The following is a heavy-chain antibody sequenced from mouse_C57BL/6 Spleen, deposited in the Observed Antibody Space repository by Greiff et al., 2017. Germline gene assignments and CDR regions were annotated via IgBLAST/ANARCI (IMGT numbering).Heavy chain of an antibody. CDR2: IYPGDGDT. Sequence: QVQLQQSGPELVKPGASVKISCKASGYAFSSSWMNWVKQRPGKGLEWIGRIYPGDGDTNYNGKFKGKATLTADKSSSTAYMQLSSLTSEDSAVYFCARGYGKGYFDYWGQGTTLTVSS. CDR1: GYAFSSSW. V-gene: IGHV1-82*01. D-gene: IGHD1-1*01. CDR3: ARGYGKGYFDY. J-gene: IGHJ2*01.